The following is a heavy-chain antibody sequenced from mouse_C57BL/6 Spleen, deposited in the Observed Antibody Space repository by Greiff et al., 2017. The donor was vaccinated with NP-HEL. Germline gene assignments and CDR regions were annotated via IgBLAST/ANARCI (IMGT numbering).Heavy chain of an antibody. V-gene: IGHV1-69*01. D-gene: IGHD4-1*01. Sequence: VQLQQPGAELVMPGASVKLSCKASGYTFTSYWMHWVKQRPGQGLEWIGEIDPSDSYTNYNQKFKGKSTLTVDKSSSTAYRQLSSLTSEDSAVYYCARSVTGTRWYFDVWGTGTTVTVSS. CDR2: IDPSDSYT. CDR1: GYTFTSYW. J-gene: IGHJ1*03. CDR3: ARSVTGTRWYFDV.